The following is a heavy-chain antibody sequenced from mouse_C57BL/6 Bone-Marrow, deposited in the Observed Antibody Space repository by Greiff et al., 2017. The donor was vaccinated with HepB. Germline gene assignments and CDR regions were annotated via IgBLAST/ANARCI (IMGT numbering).Heavy chain of an antibody. D-gene: IGHD1-1*01. CDR3: ARAIYYGSLDY. J-gene: IGHJ2*01. CDR2: ISDGGSYT. CDR1: GFTFSSYA. Sequence: DVMLVESGGGLVKPGGSLKLSCAASGFTFSSYAMSWVRQTPEKRLEWVATISDGGSYTYYPDNVKGRFTISRDNAKNNLYLQMSHLKSEDTAMYYCARAIYYGSLDYWGQGTTLTVSS. V-gene: IGHV5-4*03.